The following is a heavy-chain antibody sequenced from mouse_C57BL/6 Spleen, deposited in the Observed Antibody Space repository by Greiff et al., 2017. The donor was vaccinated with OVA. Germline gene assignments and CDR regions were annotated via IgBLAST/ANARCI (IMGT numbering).Heavy chain of an antibody. CDR3: AKSVDY. Sequence: QVQLQQSGPGLVQPSQSLSITCTASGFSFTSYGVHWVRQSPGKGLEWLGVICSGGSNDYYAAFMSRLSITKDNSKSQVFFRMNRLQADDAAIYYCAKSVDYWGQGTSVTVSS. CDR2: ICSGGSN. J-gene: IGHJ4*01. CDR1: GFSFTSYG. V-gene: IGHV2-5*01.